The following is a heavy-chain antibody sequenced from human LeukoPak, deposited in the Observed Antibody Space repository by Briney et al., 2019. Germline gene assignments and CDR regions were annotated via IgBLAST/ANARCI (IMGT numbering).Heavy chain of an antibody. J-gene: IGHJ4*02. CDR2: ISSSSSCR. Sequence: PGGSLRLSCAASGFTFSTYSTNWVRQAPGKGLEWVSSISSSSSCRYYADSVKGRFTIARDKAKNSLYLQMNSLRAEDLAVYYCAGDGRGAVVGFDYWGQGTLVTVSS. CDR1: GFTFSTYS. D-gene: IGHD6-19*01. CDR3: AGDGRGAVVGFDY. V-gene: IGHV3-21*01.